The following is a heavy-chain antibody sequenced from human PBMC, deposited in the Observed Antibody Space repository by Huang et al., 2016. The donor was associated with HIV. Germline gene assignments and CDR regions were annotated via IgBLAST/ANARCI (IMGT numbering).Heavy chain of an antibody. V-gene: IGHV3-74*01. CDR3: ARDRRYYYDKSNDAFDI. J-gene: IGHJ3*02. CDR2: MYRDGGST. D-gene: IGHD3-22*01. Sequence: EVQLVESGGGLVQPGGSLRLSCAASGFTFSTYLMHWVRQAPGKGLVRVSRMYRDGGSTSYVDSVKGRLTISRDNAKNTLYLQMNSLRAEDTAVYYCARDRRYYYDKSNDAFDIWGQGTMVTVSS. CDR1: GFTFSTYL.